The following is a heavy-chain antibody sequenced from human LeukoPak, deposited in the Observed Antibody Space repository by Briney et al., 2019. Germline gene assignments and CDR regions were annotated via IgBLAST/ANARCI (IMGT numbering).Heavy chain of an antibody. CDR2: ISGSGAGT. V-gene: IGHV3-23*01. D-gene: IGHD2-21*02. CDR1: GFTFRSYA. CDR3: AKDGAGDWPDAFDI. Sequence: GGSLRLSCAASGFTFRSYAMTWVRQTPGKGLEWVSAISGSGAGTYYADSVKGRFTISRDNSKNTLYLQMNSLRAEDTAVYFCAKDGAGDWPDAFDIWGQGTMVTVPS. J-gene: IGHJ3*02.